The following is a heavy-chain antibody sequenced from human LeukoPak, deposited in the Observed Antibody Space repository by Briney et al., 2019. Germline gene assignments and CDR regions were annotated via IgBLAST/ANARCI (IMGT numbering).Heavy chain of an antibody. CDR2: MYYSGST. V-gene: IGHV4-59*11. CDR3: ARAGYRGETSCYTGALDY. CDR1: GGSISSHF. Sequence: SETPSLTCTVSGGSISSHFWSWIRQPPGKALEWIGYMYYSGSTYYNPSLKSRVTMSVDMSKNQFSLKLSSVTAADTAVYYCARAGYRGETSCYTGALDYWGQGTLVTVSS. J-gene: IGHJ4*02. D-gene: IGHD2-2*02.